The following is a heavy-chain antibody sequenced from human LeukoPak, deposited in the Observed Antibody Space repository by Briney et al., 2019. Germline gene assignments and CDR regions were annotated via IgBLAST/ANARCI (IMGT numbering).Heavy chain of an antibody. V-gene: IGHV3-74*01. D-gene: IGHD1-1*01. CDR1: GFTFSSYW. Sequence: GGSLRLSCAASGFTFSSYWMHWVRHAPGKGLVWVSRINSDGSSTSYADSVKGRFTISRDNAKNTLYLQMNSLRAEDTAVYYCAKDRNGLYYYYGMDVWGQGTTVTVSS. J-gene: IGHJ6*02. CDR2: INSDGSST. CDR3: AKDRNGLYYYYGMDV.